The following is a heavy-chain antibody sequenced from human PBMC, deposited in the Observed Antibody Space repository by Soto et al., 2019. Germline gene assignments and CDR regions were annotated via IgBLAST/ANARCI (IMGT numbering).Heavy chain of an antibody. CDR2: IKSETDGGTT. V-gene: IGHV3-15*07. CDR3: YDSSGYYYTEGFDY. D-gene: IGHD3-22*01. Sequence: EVQLVESGGGLVKPGGSLRLSCAASGFTFSNAWMNWVRQAPGKGLEWVGRIKSETDGGTTDYAAPVKGRFTISRDDTRRTLYLQLNSLNTDYTAVYYCYDSSGYYYTEGFDYWGQGTLVTVSS. CDR1: GFTFSNAW. J-gene: IGHJ4*02.